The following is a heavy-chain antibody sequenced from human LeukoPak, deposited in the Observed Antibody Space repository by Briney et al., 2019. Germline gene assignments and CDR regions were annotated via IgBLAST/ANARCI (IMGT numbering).Heavy chain of an antibody. CDR2: ISAYNGNT. CDR3: ARGRRPYYDFWSGYSPFDY. Sequence: GASVKVSCKATGDTFSSYAISWVRQAPGQGLEWMGWISAYNGNTNYAQKLQGRVTMTTDTSTSTAYMELRSLRSDDTAVYYCARGRRPYYDFWSGYSPFDYWGQGTLVTVSS. V-gene: IGHV1-18*01. CDR1: GDTFSSYA. D-gene: IGHD3-3*01. J-gene: IGHJ4*02.